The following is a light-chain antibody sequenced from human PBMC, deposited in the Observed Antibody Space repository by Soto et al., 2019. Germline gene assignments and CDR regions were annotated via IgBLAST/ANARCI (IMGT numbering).Light chain of an antibody. V-gene: IGKV3-15*01. CDR2: GAS. Sequence: EIVLTQSPGTLSLSPGERATLSCRASQSVSSSYLAWYQQKPGRAPRLLIYGASTRATGIPTTFSGSGSGTEFTLTISSLQSEDFAVYYCNQYNKWPSFGQGTKVDIK. CDR3: NQYNKWPS. J-gene: IGKJ1*01. CDR1: QSVSSSY.